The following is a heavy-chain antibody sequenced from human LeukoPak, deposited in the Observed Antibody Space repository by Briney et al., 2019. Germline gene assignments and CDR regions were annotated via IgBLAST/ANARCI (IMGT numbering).Heavy chain of an antibody. D-gene: IGHD3-10*01. V-gene: IGHV1-69*06. J-gene: IGHJ4*02. CDR1: GGTFSSYA. Sequence: GASVKVSCKASGGTFSSYAISWVRQAPGQGLDWMGGIIPIFGTANYAQKFQGRVTITADKSTSTAYMELSSLRSEDTAVYYCARTLLYYGSGSQNDYWGQGTLVTVSS. CDR3: ARTLLYYGSGSQNDY. CDR2: IIPIFGTA.